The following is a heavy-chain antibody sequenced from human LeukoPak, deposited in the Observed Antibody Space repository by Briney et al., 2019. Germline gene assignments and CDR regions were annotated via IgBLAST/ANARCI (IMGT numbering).Heavy chain of an antibody. V-gene: IGHV1-8*01. CDR2: MNPNSGNT. CDR3: ARGIGSSSWYEDDY. D-gene: IGHD6-13*01. CDR1: GYTLTSYD. Sequence: GASVKVSCKASGYTLTSYDINWVRQATGQGLEWMGWMNPNSGNTGYAQKFQGRVTMTRNTSISTAYMELSSLRSEDTAVYYCARGIGSSSWYEDDYWGQGTLVTVSS. J-gene: IGHJ4*02.